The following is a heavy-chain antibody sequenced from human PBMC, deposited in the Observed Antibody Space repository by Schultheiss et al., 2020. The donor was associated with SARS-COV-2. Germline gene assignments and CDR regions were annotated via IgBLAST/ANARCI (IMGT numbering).Heavy chain of an antibody. J-gene: IGHJ2*01. V-gene: IGHV1-2*02. Sequence: ASVKVSCKASGYTFTTYTLHWVRQAPGQRLEWMGWINPNSGGTNYAQKFQGRVTMTRDTSISTVYMQLSRLRSDDTAVYYCARDRYDFWSGYVSYWYFDLWGRGTLVTVSS. CDR3: ARDRYDFWSGYVSYWYFDL. CDR2: INPNSGGT. CDR1: GYTFTTYT. D-gene: IGHD3-3*01.